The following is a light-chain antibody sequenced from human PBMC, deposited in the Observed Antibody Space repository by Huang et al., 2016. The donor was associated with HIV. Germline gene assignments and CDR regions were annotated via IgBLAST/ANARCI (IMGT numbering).Light chain of an antibody. CDR2: GAS. V-gene: IGKV3-15*01. CDR1: QSVSSN. Sequence: EIVMTQSPATLSVSPGERATLSCRASQSVSSNLAWYQQKPGQCPRCLIYGASTRSTVIPARFSGSGSGTEFTLTISSLQSEDFAVYYCQQYNNWPPYTFGQGTKLEIK. CDR3: QQYNNWPPYT. J-gene: IGKJ2*01.